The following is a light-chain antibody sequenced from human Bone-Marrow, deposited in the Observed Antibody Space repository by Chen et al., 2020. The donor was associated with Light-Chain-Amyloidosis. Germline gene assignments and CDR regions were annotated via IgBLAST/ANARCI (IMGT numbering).Light chain of an antibody. CDR3: QVWDRSSDRPV. J-gene: IGLJ3*02. V-gene: IGLV3-21*02. CDR2: DDR. CDR1: NIGYTS. Sequence: SYVLTHPSSLSVAPGQTATIACGGNNIGYTSVHWYQQTPGQAPLLVVYDDRDRPSGIPERLSGSNSGNTATLTISRVEAGDEADYYCQVWDRSSDRPVFGGGTKLTVL.